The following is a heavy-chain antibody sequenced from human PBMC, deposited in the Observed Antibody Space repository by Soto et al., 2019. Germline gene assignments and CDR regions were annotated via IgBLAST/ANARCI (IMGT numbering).Heavy chain of an antibody. V-gene: IGHV1-46*01. CDR2: INPNTGTP. CDR1: GYPFTNYY. J-gene: IGHJ5*01. D-gene: IGHD1-26*01. CDR3: ARDRGTLVGATLYWFDS. Sequence: ASVKVFCKASGYPFTNYYMHWVRQAPGQGLDYKGMINPNTGTPIYAQKFQGRVTMTRDTTTSTVYMELSGRRSEDTAAYFCARDRGTLVGATLYWFDSWGRGTLVTVSS.